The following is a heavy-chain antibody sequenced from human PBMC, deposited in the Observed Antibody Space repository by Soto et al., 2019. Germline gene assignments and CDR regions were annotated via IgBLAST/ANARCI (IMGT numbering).Heavy chain of an antibody. D-gene: IGHD3-16*01. V-gene: IGHV4-59*11. J-gene: IGHJ6*02. Sequence: PSETLSLTCTVSGAHFTAHYWSYIRQAPGKGLEWIGYIYSTGAAKYAASLQSRASLSVDVYERQVFLTLRSVTPAVSGIYLCAKWGDGMDVWGQGNTVTLSS. CDR3: AKWGDGMDV. CDR2: IYSTGAA. CDR1: GAHFTAHY.